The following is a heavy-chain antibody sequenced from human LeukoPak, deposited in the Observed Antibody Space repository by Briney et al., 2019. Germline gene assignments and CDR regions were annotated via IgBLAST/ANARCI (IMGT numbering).Heavy chain of an antibody. V-gene: IGHV3-7*05. CDR1: GFTFSSYE. Sequence: GGSLRLSCAASGFTFSSYEMNWVRQAPGKGLEWVANINQDGTVKYYVDSVKGRFTISRDNAKNSLYLQMNSLRAEDTAVYYCAKDFQDSSTYTHFDYWGQGTLVTVSS. CDR3: AKDFQDSSTYTHFDY. CDR2: INQDGTVK. D-gene: IGHD2/OR15-2a*01. J-gene: IGHJ4*02.